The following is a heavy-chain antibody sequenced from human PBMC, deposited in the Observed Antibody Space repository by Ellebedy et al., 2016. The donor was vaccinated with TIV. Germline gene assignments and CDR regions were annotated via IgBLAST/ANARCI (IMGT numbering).Heavy chain of an antibody. CDR1: GYSFTRYW. V-gene: IGHV5-51*01. CDR3: ARRGAAPGDNWGFDY. J-gene: IGHJ4*02. Sequence: GESLKISCQVSGYSFTRYWIGWVRQMPGKGLEWVAIIYPGDSDTRYSPSFQGQVTISADKSISTAYLQWSSLKASDTAMYYCARRGAAPGDNWGFDYWGQGTLVTVSS. CDR2: IYPGDSDT. D-gene: IGHD6-13*01.